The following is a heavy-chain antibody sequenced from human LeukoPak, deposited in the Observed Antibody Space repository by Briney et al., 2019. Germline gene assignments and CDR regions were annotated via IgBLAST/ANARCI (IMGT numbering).Heavy chain of an antibody. CDR3: ARVRDGYNSEPYDAFDI. D-gene: IGHD5-24*01. Sequence: SETLSLTCTVSGGSTSSSNYYWGWIRQPPGKGLEWIGYIYYSGSTNYNPSLKSRVTISVDTSKNQFSLKLSSVTAADTAVYYCARVRDGYNSEPYDAFDIWGQGTMVTVSS. V-gene: IGHV4-61*05. CDR2: IYYSGST. J-gene: IGHJ3*02. CDR1: GGSTSSSNYY.